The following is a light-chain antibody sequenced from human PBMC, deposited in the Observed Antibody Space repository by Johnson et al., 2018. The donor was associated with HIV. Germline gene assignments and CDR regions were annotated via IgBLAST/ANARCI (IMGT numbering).Light chain of an antibody. V-gene: IGLV1-51*01. CDR3: GTWESSLTVVV. CDR2: DNN. Sequence: HSVLTQPPSVSAAPGQKVTISCSGSSSNIGRNYVSWYQQLPGTAPKLIIYDNNKRPSGIPARSSGSKSGTSATLSITGLQTGDEADYYCGTWESSLTVVVFGTGTKVTVL. J-gene: IGLJ1*01. CDR1: SSNIGRNY.